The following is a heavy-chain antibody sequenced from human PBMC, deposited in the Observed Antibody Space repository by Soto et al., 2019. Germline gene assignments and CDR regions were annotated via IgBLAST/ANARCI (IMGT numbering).Heavy chain of an antibody. Sequence: SETLSLPWTVAGGSNSSSHWNWIRHPPRTELEWIENIYSGGSTSYNPSVKSRVTISVDTSKNQFCLKLRSVTAADTAVYYCAREGCTNGVCSPWDHYPGIDVWGQGTTGTVSS. V-gene: IGHV4-59*01. CDR3: AREGCTNGVCSPWDHYPGIDV. CDR2: IYSGGST. J-gene: IGHJ6*02. D-gene: IGHD2-8*01. CDR1: GGSNSSSH.